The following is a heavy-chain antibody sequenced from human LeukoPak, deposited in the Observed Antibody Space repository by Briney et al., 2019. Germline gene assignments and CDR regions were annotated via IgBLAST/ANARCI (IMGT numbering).Heavy chain of an antibody. CDR2: ISGSGGST. D-gene: IGHD5-18*01. CDR1: GFTFSSYA. J-gene: IGHJ4*02. CDR3: ARDPSRGYSYGYGDS. V-gene: IGHV3-23*01. Sequence: PGGSLRLSCAASGFTFSSYAMSWVRQAPGKGLEWVSAISGSGGSTYYADSVKGRFTISRDNAKNSLYLQMNSLRAEDTAVYYCARDPSRGYSYGYGDSWGQGSLVIVSS.